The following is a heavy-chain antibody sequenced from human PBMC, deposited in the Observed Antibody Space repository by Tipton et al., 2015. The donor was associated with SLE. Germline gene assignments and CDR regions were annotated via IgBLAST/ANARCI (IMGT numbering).Heavy chain of an antibody. D-gene: IGHD4-17*01. Sequence: TLSLTCAVYGGSFSGYYWSWIRQPPGKGLEWIGEINHSGSTNYNPSLKSRVTISVDTSKNQFSLKLSSVTAADTAVYYCARLSISGDYFNWVDPWGQGTLVTVSS. CDR3: ARLSISGDYFNWVDP. V-gene: IGHV4-34*01. CDR2: INHSGST. CDR1: GGSFSGYY. J-gene: IGHJ5*02.